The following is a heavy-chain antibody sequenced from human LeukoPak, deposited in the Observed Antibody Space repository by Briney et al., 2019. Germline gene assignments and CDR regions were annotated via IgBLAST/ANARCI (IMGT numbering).Heavy chain of an antibody. CDR3: ARDLKWELPLDAFDY. J-gene: IGHJ3*01. V-gene: IGHV4-38-2*02. CDR2: IYYSGST. CDR1: GYSISSCYY. Sequence: SETLTLTCAVSGYSISSCYYWGWIRQPPGKGLGWIGYIYYSGSTNYNPSLKSRVTISVDMSKNEFSPKLSSVTSADTAVYYCARDLKWELPLDAFDYWGQGTMVTVSS. D-gene: IGHD1-26*01.